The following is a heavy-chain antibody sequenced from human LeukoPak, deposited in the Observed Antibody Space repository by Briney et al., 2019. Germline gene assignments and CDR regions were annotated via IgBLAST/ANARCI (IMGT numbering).Heavy chain of an antibody. J-gene: IGHJ4*02. V-gene: IGHV4-4*07. Sequence: PSETLSLTCTVPTASISNYYWTWIRQPAGKGLEWIGRIYTSGGTTYNPSLKSRVTMSVDTSKNQFSLRLTSVTAADTAVYYCARVSQDRTNWGFYARYFDYWGQGTLVTVSS. CDR2: IYTSGGT. D-gene: IGHD7-27*01. CDR3: ARVSQDRTNWGFYARYFDY. CDR1: TASISNYY.